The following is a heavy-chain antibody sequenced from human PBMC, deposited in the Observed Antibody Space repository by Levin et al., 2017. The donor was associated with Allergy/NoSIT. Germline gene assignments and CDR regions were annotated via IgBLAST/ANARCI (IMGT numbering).Heavy chain of an antibody. CDR2: ISGSGGST. CDR3: AKEGITIFGVVTHTPYYYGMDG. V-gene: IGHV3-23*01. CDR1: FFPFLRSA. D-gene: IGHD3-3*01. J-gene: IGHJ6*02. Sequence: LSFSSSFFPFLRSALSWVRQAPGKGLEWVSAISGSGGSTYYADSVKGRFTISRDNSKNTLYLQMNSLRAEDTAVYYCAKEGITIFGVVTHTPYYYGMDGWGQGTTVTVSS.